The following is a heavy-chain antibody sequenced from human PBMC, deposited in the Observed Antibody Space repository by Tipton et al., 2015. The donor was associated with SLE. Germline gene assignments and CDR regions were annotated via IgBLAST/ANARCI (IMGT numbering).Heavy chain of an antibody. CDR3: AGAWQGYCSGGTCYVLDY. V-gene: IGHV4-61*01. CDR1: GASISSGSYY. CDR2: ISYSETT. D-gene: IGHD2-15*01. J-gene: IGHJ4*02. Sequence: TLSLTCTVSGASISSGSYYWNWIRQPPGKGLEWIGYISYSETTNYNPSLKSRVTISVDTSKNQFSLKLRSVTAADTAVYYCAGAWQGYCSGGTCYVLDYWGQGTLVTVSS.